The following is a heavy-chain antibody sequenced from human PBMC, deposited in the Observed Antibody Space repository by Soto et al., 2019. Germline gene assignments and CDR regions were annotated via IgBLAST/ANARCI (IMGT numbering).Heavy chain of an antibody. CDR3: AHRKGGSFDY. CDR2: IYWHDEI. D-gene: IGHD1-26*01. Sequence: QITLKESGPTLVKPTQTLTLTCTFSGFSLTTTAEAVGWIRQPPGKALEWLALIYWHDEIHYSPSPKSRLTITKDTSKNQVVLRMTNMDPVDTATYYCAHRKGGSFDYWGQGTLVSVSS. CDR1: GFSLTTTAEA. V-gene: IGHV2-5*01. J-gene: IGHJ4*02.